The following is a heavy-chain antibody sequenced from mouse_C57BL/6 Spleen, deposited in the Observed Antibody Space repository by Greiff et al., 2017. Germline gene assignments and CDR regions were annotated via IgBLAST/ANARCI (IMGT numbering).Heavy chain of an antibody. Sequence: QVQLQRSGPGLVQPSQSLSITCTVSGFSLTSYGVHWVRQSPGKGLEWLGVIWSGGSTDYNAAFISRLSISKDNAKSQVFFKMNSLQADDTAIYYCARGYGSSPAWFAYWGQGTLVTVSA. D-gene: IGHD1-1*01. CDR3: ARGYGSSPAWFAY. V-gene: IGHV2-2*01. CDR1: GFSLTSYG. J-gene: IGHJ3*01. CDR2: IWSGGST.